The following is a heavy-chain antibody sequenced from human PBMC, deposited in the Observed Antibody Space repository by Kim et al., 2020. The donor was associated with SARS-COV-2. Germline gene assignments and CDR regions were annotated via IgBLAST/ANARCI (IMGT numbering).Heavy chain of an antibody. CDR2: ISPYSGNT. CDR3: ARDWGTGWGSSSGWYDRWGGRYGMDV. J-gene: IGHJ6*02. D-gene: IGHD6-19*01. CDR1: GYTFTTYG. V-gene: IGHV1-18*01. Sequence: ASVKVSCKTSGYTFTTYGVSWVRQAPGLGLEWMGWISPYSGNTKNTEKFQGRLNMTTDTSTSTAYMELKSLRSDDTAVYYCARDWGTGWGSSSGWYDRWGGRYGMDVWGRGTTVTVSS.